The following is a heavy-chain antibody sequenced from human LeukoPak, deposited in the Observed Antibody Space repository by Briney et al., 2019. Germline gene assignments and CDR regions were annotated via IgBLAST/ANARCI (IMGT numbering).Heavy chain of an antibody. CDR1: GFTFSSYA. V-gene: IGHV3-23*01. CDR3: AKAMYDILTGYPYNWFDP. D-gene: IGHD3-9*01. J-gene: IGHJ5*02. CDR2: ISGSGGST. Sequence: GGSLRLSCAASGFTFSSYAMSWVRQAPGKGLEWVSAISGSGGSTYYADSVEGRFTISRDNSKNTLYLQMNSLRAEDTAVYYCAKAMYDILTGYPYNWFDPWGQGTLVTVSS.